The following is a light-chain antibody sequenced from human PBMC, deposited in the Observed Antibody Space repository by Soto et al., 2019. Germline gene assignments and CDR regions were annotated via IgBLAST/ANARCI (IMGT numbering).Light chain of an antibody. CDR2: DAS. J-gene: IGKJ4*01. CDR3: QQFSSYPLT. CDR1: QTVRNNY. Sequence: EFVLTQPPGTLSLSPGERATLSCRASQTVRNNYLAWYQQKPGQAPRLLIYDASSRATGIPDRFSGGGSGTDFTLTISRLEPEDFAVYYCQQFSSYPLTFGGGT. V-gene: IGKV3-20*01.